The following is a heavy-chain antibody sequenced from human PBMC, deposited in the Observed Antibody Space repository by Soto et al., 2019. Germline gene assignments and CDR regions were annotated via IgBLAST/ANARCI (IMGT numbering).Heavy chain of an antibody. J-gene: IGHJ4*02. CDR2: MNPNSGNT. CDR1: GYTFTSYY. V-gene: IGHV1-8*01. CDR3: ARERAADGTDY. Sequence: QVQLEQSGAEVQKPGASVKVSCKASGYTFTSYYINWVRQATGQGLEWMGWMNPNSGNTGYAQKFQGRVNMTRNTHISTAYMELSSLRSEDTAVYYCARERAADGTDYWGQGTLVTVSS. D-gene: IGHD6-13*01.